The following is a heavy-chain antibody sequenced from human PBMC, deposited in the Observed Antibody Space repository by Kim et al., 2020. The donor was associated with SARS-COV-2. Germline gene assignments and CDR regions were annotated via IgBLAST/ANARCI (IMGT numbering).Heavy chain of an antibody. D-gene: IGHD2-15*01. CDR2: IYYSGST. CDR3: ARHWYCSGGSCYSN. J-gene: IGHJ4*02. CDR1: GGSISSYY. Sequence: SETLSLTCTVSGGSISSYYWSWIRQPPGKGLEWIGYIYYSGSTNYNPSLKSRVTISVDTSKNQFSLKLSSVTSADTAVYYCARHWYCSGGSCYSNWGQGTLVTVSS. V-gene: IGHV4-59*08.